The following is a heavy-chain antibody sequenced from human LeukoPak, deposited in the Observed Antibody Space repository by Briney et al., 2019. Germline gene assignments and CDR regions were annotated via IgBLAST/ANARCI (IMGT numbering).Heavy chain of an antibody. V-gene: IGHV4-39*01. D-gene: IGHD2-2*01. Sequence: SETLSLTCTVSGGSISSSSYHWGWIRQPPGKGLEWIGSMYYSGSTYYNPSLKSRVTVSVDTSKNQFSLNLSSVTAADTAVYYCARISIVVLPAYFDYWGQGTLVTVSS. CDR3: ARISIVVLPAYFDY. CDR1: GGSISSSSYH. J-gene: IGHJ4*02. CDR2: MYYSGST.